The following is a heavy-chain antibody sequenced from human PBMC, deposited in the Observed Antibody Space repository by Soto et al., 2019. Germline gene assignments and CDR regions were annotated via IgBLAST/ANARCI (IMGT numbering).Heavy chain of an antibody. J-gene: IGHJ6*02. D-gene: IGHD3-22*01. CDR3: VKDRDSNSWPARDV. CDR2: ISPNSGNT. CDR1: GYTFTRNG. V-gene: IGHV1-18*01. Sequence: QVHLVQSGAEVKKPGASVNVSCKTSGYTFTRNGISWVRQAPGQGLEWMGWISPNSGNTRYAQKLQDRVIMTTDTSTSTAYMELSSLRADATAVYYCVKDRDSNSWPARDVWGPGTTVTVSS.